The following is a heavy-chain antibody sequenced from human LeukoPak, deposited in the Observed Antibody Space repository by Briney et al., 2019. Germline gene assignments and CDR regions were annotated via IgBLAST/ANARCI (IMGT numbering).Heavy chain of an antibody. CDR2: INHSGST. CDR3: AREGYGSGRRLGLDV. J-gene: IGHJ6*02. D-gene: IGHD3-10*01. V-gene: IGHV4-34*01. Sequence: PSETLSLTCAVYGGSFSGYYWSWIRQPPGKGLEWIGEINHSGSTNYNPSLKSRVTISVDTSKNQFSLRLSSVTAADTAVYYCAREGYGSGRRLGLDVWGQGTTVTVSS. CDR1: GGSFSGYY.